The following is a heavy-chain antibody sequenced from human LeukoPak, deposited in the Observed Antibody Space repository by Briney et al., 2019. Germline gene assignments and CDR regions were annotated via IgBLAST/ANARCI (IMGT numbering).Heavy chain of an antibody. J-gene: IGHJ4*02. CDR3: ARDLASSGYYWD. CDR2: INPSGGST. V-gene: IGHV1-46*01. Sequence: AASVKVSCKASGYTFTSCYMHWVRQAPGQGLEWMGIINPSGGSTVYAQEFQGRVTMTRDTSTSTVYMELSSLRSEDTAVYYCARDLASSGYYWDWGQGTLVTVSS. D-gene: IGHD3-22*01. CDR1: GYTFTSCY.